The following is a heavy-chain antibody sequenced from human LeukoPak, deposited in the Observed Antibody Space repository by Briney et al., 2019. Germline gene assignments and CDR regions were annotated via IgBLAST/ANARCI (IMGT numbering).Heavy chain of an antibody. V-gene: IGHV3-66*01. CDR1: GFTVSSNY. Sequence: GGSLRLSCAASGFTVSSNYMSWVRQAPGRGLEWVSVIYSGGDTRYADSVKGRFTISRDNSKNTLYLQMNSLRAEDTALYYCARERGRGVISPYFDQWGQGTLVTVSP. D-gene: IGHD3-10*01. CDR3: ARERGRGVISPYFDQ. CDR2: IYSGGDT. J-gene: IGHJ4*02.